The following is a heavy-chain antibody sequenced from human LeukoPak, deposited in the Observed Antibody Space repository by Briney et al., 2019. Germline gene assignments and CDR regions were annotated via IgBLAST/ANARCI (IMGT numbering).Heavy chain of an antibody. V-gene: IGHV3-9*01. D-gene: IGHD3-22*01. Sequence: GRSLRLSCAASGFTFDDYAMHWVRQAPGKGLEWVSGISWNSGSIGYADPVKGRFTISRDNAKNSLYLQMNSLRAEDTALYYCAKEGRYYYDSSGYYPDAFDIWGQGTMVTVSS. CDR3: AKEGRYYYDSSGYYPDAFDI. CDR2: ISWNSGSI. CDR1: GFTFDDYA. J-gene: IGHJ3*02.